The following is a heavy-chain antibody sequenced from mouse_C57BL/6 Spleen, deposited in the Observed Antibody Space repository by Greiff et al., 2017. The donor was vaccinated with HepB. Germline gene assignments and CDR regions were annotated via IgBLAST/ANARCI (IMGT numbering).Heavy chain of an antibody. CDR1: GFTFSSYG. Sequence: DVMLVESGGDLVKPGGSLKLSCAASGFTFSSYGMSWVRQTPDKRLEWVATISSGGSYTYYPDSVKGRFTISRDNAKNTLYLQMSSLKSEDTAMYYCARQLGRAYYFDYWGQGTTLTVSS. D-gene: IGHD4-1*01. V-gene: IGHV5-6*02. CDR2: ISSGGSYT. CDR3: ARQLGRAYYFDY. J-gene: IGHJ2*01.